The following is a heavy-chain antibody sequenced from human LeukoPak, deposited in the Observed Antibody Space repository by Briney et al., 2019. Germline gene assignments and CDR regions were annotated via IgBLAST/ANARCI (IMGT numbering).Heavy chain of an antibody. V-gene: IGHV3-11*01. Sequence: GGSLRLSCAASGFTFSDYFMSWIRQAPGKGLEWVSYISSGGSTIYYADSVKGRFTISRDNAKNSVYLQMDSLRAEDTAVYYCARRRDYFDSWGQGTLVTVSS. CDR2: ISSGGSTI. J-gene: IGHJ4*02. CDR1: GFTFSDYF. CDR3: ARRRDYFDS.